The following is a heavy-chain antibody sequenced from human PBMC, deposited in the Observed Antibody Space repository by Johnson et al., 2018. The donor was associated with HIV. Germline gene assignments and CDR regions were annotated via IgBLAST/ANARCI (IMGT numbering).Heavy chain of an antibody. CDR1: GFTVSSNE. V-gene: IGHV3-38-3*01. J-gene: IGHJ3*02. Sequence: EVQLVESGGGLVKPGGSLRLSCAASGFTVSSNEMSWVRQAPGKGLEWVSSIRGGSTYYADPRQGRFTISRDNSKNTLYLQMNSLRAEDKAVYYCARGGYGEVFDIWGQGTMVTVSS. CDR3: ARGGYGEVFDI. CDR2: IRGGST. D-gene: IGHD4-17*01.